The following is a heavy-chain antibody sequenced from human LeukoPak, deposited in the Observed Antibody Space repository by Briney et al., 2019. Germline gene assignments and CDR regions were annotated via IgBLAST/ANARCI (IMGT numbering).Heavy chain of an antibody. D-gene: IGHD1/OR15-1a*01. Sequence: SGTLSLTCAVYGGSFSGYYWSWIRQTPGKGLEWIGEINHSGSTNYNPSLKSRVTISVNTSKNQFSLKLSSVTAADTAVYYCARRVNNSGFDYWGQGTLVTVSS. CDR2: INHSGST. J-gene: IGHJ4*02. CDR1: GGSFSGYY. V-gene: IGHV4-34*01. CDR3: ARRVNNSGFDY.